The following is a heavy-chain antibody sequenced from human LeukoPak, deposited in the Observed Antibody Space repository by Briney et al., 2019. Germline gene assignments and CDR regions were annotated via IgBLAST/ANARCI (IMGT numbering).Heavy chain of an antibody. CDR2: LAGDGVNI. J-gene: IGHJ4*02. CDR1: GFTFSIYG. D-gene: IGHD6-13*01. V-gene: IGHV3-30*03. Sequence: GGSLRLSCAASGFTFSIYGMHWVRQAPGKGLEWVALLAGDGVNIFYADSVKGRFTISRDNSKNTLYLQMNSLRPEDTAVYYCGVQQRDFDYWGQGTLVTVSS. CDR3: GVQQRDFDY.